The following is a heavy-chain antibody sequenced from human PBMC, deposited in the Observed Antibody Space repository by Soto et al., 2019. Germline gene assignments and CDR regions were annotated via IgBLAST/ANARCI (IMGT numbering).Heavy chain of an antibody. J-gene: IGHJ4*02. CDR3: ARGGYSGYDRYYFDY. Sequence: SETLSLTCDVSGYSISRDYFWGWIRQSPEKGLEWIASIYHRGSTYFNPSVRSRVTMSVDTSKNQVSLKLTSVTAADTAVYYCARGGYSGYDRYYFDYWGQGILVTVSS. CDR2: IYHRGST. CDR1: GYSISRDYF. V-gene: IGHV4-38-2*01. D-gene: IGHD5-12*01.